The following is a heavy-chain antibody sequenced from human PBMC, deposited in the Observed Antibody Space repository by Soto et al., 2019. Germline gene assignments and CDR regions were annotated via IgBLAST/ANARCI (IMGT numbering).Heavy chain of an antibody. Sequence: ASVKVSCTASGYTFTRYYSHWVRQAPGQGLEWMGIINPSGGSTSYAQKFQGRVTMTTDTSTSTAYMELRSLRSDDTAVYYCARGVGASYYFDYWGQGTLVTVSS. CDR2: INPSGGST. V-gene: IGHV1-46*01. D-gene: IGHD1-26*01. CDR3: ARGVGASYYFDY. J-gene: IGHJ4*02. CDR1: GYTFTRYY.